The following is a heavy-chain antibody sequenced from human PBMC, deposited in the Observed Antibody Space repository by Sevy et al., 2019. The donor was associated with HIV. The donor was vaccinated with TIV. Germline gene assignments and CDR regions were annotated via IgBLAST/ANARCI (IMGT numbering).Heavy chain of an antibody. CDR3: AGTSGEFYDFWSGFYYYYYGMDV. CDR2: VYYSGST. J-gene: IGHJ6*02. V-gene: IGHV4-61*01. D-gene: IGHD3-3*01. Sequence: SETLSLTCTVSGGSVSSGSYYWSWIRQPPGKGLEWIGYVYYSGSTNYNPSLKSRFTISVDTSKNQFSLKLSSVTAAETAVYYCAGTSGEFYDFWSGFYYYYYGMDVWGQGTTVTVSS. CDR1: GGSVSSGSYY.